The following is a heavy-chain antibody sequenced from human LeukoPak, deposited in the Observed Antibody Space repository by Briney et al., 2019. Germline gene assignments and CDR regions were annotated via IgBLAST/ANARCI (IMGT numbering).Heavy chain of an antibody. CDR1: GGTFSSYA. J-gene: IGHJ4*02. Sequence: SVKVSCKASGGTFSSYAISWVRQAPGQGLEWMGRIIPILGIANYAQKYQGRVTITADKSTSTAYMELSSLRSEDTAVYYCARDDGDYVRFDYWAREPWSPSPQ. V-gene: IGHV1-69*04. CDR3: ARDDGDYVRFDY. D-gene: IGHD4-17*01. CDR2: IIPILGIA.